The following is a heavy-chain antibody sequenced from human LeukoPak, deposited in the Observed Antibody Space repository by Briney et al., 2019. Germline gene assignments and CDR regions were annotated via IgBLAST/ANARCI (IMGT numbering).Heavy chain of an antibody. D-gene: IGHD6-6*01. CDR2: ISYDGSNK. CDR3: ARAYSSSTALALGIDY. V-gene: IGHV3-30-3*01. Sequence: GRSLRLSCAASGFTFSSYAMHWVRQAPGKGLEWVAVISYDGSNKYYADSVKGRFTISRDNSKNTLYLQMNSLRAEDTAVYYCARAYSSSTALALGIDYWGQGTLVTVSS. J-gene: IGHJ4*02. CDR1: GFTFSSYA.